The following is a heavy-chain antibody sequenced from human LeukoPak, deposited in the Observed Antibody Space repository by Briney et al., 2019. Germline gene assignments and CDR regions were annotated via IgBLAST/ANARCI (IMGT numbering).Heavy chain of an antibody. CDR1: GGSFSGYY. J-gene: IGHJ4*02. CDR2: INHSGST. V-gene: IGHV4-34*01. CDR3: ARGRYYDSSGYYDDY. Sequence: SETLSLTCAVYGGSFSGYYWTWIRQPPGKGLQWIGEINHSGSTNYNPSLKSRVTISVDTSMNQFSLKLSSVTAADTAVYYCARGRYYDSSGYYDDYWGQGTLVTASS. D-gene: IGHD3-22*01.